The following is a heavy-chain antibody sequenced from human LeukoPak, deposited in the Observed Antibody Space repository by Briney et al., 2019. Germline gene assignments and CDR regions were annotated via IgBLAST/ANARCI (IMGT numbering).Heavy chain of an antibody. Sequence: GGSLRLSCAASGFTFSSYWMSWVRQAPGKGLEWVANIKQDGSEKYYVDSVEGRFTISRDNAKNSLYLQMNSLRAEDTAVYYCARVVGDYDILTGYYSWFDPWGQGTLVTVSS. J-gene: IGHJ5*02. CDR2: IKQDGSEK. D-gene: IGHD3-9*01. CDR1: GFTFSSYW. CDR3: ARVVGDYDILTGYYSWFDP. V-gene: IGHV3-7*01.